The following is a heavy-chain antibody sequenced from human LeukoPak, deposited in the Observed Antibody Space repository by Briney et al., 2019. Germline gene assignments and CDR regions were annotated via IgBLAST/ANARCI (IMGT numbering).Heavy chain of an antibody. CDR3: AREATDCSGGSCYSS. CDR1: GYTFTSYG. V-gene: IGHV1-18*01. J-gene: IGHJ5*02. Sequence: ASVKVSCKASGYTFTSYGISWVRQAPGQGLEWMGWISAYNGNTNYAQKLQGRVTMTTDTSTSTAYMELRSLRSDDTAVYYCAREATDCSGGSCYSSWGQGTLVTVSS. CDR2: ISAYNGNT. D-gene: IGHD2-15*01.